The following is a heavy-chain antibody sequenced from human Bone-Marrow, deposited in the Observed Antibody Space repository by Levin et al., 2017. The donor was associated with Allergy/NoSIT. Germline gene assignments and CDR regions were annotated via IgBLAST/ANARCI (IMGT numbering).Heavy chain of an antibody. J-gene: IGHJ4*02. D-gene: IGHD3-10*01. CDR2: IDWDDDK. CDR3: ARATNHYYGRGFDY. Sequence: TLSLTCTFSGFSLSTSGMCVSWIRQPPGTALEWLARIDWDDDKYYSTSLKTRLIISKDTSKNQVVLTMTNMDPVDTATYYCARATNHYYGRGFDYWGQGTLVTVSS. CDR1: GFSLSTSGMC. V-gene: IGHV2-70*11.